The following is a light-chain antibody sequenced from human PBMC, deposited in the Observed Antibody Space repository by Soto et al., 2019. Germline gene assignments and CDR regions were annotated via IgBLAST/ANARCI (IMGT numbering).Light chain of an antibody. J-gene: IGKJ5*01. Sequence: EIVLTQSPATLSLSPGERATLSCRASQSVSSYLAWYQQKPCQAPRLLIYGASTRATGVPDRFSGTGSGTEFTLTISSLKSEDYAVYYCQQYKSWPTITFGQGTRLEIK. CDR1: QSVSSY. CDR3: QQYKSWPTIT. CDR2: GAS. V-gene: IGKV3-15*01.